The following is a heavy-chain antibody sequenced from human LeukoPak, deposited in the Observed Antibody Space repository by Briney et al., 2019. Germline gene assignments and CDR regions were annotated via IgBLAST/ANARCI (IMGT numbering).Heavy chain of an antibody. CDR1: GYTFTGYY. J-gene: IGHJ4*02. Sequence: ASVKVSCKASGYTFTGYYMHWVRQAPGQGLEWMGWINPNSGGTNYAQKFQGRVTMTRDTSISTAYMELSRLRSDDTAVYYCARDLDIVVVVAARTGFGLSDYWGQGTLVTVSS. D-gene: IGHD2-15*01. V-gene: IGHV1-2*02. CDR2: INPNSGGT. CDR3: ARDLDIVVVVAARTGFGLSDY.